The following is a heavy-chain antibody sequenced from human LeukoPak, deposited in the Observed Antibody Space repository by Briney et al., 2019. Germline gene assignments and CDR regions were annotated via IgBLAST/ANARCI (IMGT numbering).Heavy chain of an antibody. CDR2: ISWNSGSI. V-gene: IGHV3-9*01. J-gene: IGHJ6*02. CDR3: AKDIVTSQNYGMDV. CDR1: GFTFDDYA. Sequence: PGGSLRLSCAASGFTFDDYAMHWVRQAPGKGLEWVSGISWNSGSIGYADSVKGRFTISRDNAKNSLYLQMNSLRAEDTALHYCAKDIVTSQNYGMDVWGQGTTVTVSS. D-gene: IGHD4-11*01.